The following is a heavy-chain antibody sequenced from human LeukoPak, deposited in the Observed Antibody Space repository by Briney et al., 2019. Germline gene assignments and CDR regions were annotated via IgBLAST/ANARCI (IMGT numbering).Heavy chain of an antibody. D-gene: IGHD6-13*01. CDR1: GFTFSSYG. J-gene: IGHJ4*02. CDR2: ISYSGNNI. V-gene: IGHV3-30*18. Sequence: GRSLRLSCAASGFTFSSYGMHWVRQAPGKGLEWVAVISYSGNNIYYADSVKGRFTISRDNSKNTLYLQMNSLRAEDTAVYYCAKDMVHISAAGPFPYIDYWGRGTLVTVSS. CDR3: AKDMVHISAAGPFPYIDY.